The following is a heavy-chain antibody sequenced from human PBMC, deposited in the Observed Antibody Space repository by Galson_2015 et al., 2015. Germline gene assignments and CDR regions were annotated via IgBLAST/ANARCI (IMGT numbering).Heavy chain of an antibody. Sequence: SLRLSCAASGFTFSTYGMHWVRQAPGKGLEWVAVISYDGSNKYYADSVKGRFTISRDNSKNTLYLQMNSLRAEDTAVYYCAKGIAAAGTYWYFDLWGRGTLVTVSS. V-gene: IGHV3-30*18. CDR3: AKGIAAAGTYWYFDL. J-gene: IGHJ2*01. D-gene: IGHD6-13*01. CDR2: ISYDGSNK. CDR1: GFTFSTYG.